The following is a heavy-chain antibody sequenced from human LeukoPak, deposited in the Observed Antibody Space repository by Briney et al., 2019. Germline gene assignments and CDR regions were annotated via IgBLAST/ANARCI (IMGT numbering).Heavy chain of an antibody. CDR2: INPNSGGT. J-gene: IGHJ6*03. CDR3: ARALIYYYMDV. CDR1: GYTFTSYS. Sequence: EASVKVSCKTSGYTFTSYSVTWVRQAPGQGLEWMGWINPNSGGTKYAQKFQGRVTMTRDTSISTAYMEVSRLRSDDTAVYYCARALIYYYMDVWGKGTTVTIS. V-gene: IGHV1-2*02.